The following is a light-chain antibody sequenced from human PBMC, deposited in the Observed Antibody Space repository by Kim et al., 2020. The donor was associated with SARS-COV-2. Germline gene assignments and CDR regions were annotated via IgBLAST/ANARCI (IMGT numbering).Light chain of an antibody. CDR3: QAWDSSTEV. CDR2: QDS. CDR1: KLGDKY. J-gene: IGLJ1*01. Sequence: SYELTQPPSVSVSPGQTASITCSGDKLGDKYACWYQQKPGQSPVLVIYQDSKRPSGIPERFSGSNSGNTATLTISGTQAMGEADYYCQAWDSSTEVFGTG. V-gene: IGLV3-1*01.